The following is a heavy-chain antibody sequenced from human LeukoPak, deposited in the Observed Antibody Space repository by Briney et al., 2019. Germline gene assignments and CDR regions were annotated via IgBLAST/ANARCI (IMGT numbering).Heavy chain of an antibody. J-gene: IGHJ3*02. V-gene: IGHV3-23*01. CDR1: GFTFSSYA. CDR3: AKDYYDSSGYYDWAFDI. Sequence: GGSLRLSCAASGFTFSSYAMSWVRRAPGKGLEWVSAISGSGGSTYYADSVKGRFTISRDNSKNTLYLQMNSLRAEDTAVYYCAKDYYDSSGYYDWAFDIWGQGTMVIVSS. D-gene: IGHD3-22*01. CDR2: ISGSGGST.